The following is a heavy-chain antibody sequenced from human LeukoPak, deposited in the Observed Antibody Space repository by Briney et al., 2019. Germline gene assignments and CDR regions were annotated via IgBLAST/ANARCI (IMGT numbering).Heavy chain of an antibody. V-gene: IGHV3-23*01. D-gene: IGHD3/OR15-3a*01. CDR1: GFTFDDYA. Sequence: GGSLRLSCAASGFTFDDYAMHWVRQAPGKGLEWVSAISGSGGSTYYADSVKGRFTISRDNSKNTLYLQMNSLRAEDTAVYYCAKDGLENYYYYYMDVWGKGTTVTVSS. J-gene: IGHJ6*03. CDR3: AKDGLENYYYYYMDV. CDR2: ISGSGGST.